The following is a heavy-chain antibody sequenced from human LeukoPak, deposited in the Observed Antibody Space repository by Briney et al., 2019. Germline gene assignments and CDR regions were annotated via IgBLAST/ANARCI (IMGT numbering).Heavy chain of an antibody. D-gene: IGHD3-10*01. J-gene: IGHJ3*02. CDR1: GFTFNTYA. CDR2: ISYDGSNK. CDR3: AKDMALWFGELSWAFDI. Sequence: TGGSLRLSCAASGFTFNTYAMSWVRQAPGKGLEWVAVISYDGSNKYYADSVKGRFTISRDNSKNTLYLQMNSLRAEDTAVYYCAKDMALWFGELSWAFDIWGQGTMVTVSS. V-gene: IGHV3-30*18.